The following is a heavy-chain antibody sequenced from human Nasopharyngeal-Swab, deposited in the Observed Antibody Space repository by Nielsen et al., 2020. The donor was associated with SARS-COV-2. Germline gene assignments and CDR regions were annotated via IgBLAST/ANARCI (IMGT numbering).Heavy chain of an antibody. V-gene: IGHV4-31*03. CDR3: ARDRYDSSGYSYYYYGMDV. Sequence: SETLSLTCTVSGGSISSGGYYWSWIRQHPGKGLEWIGYIYYSGSTYYNPSLKSRVTISVDTSKNQFSLKLSSVIAADTAVYYCARDRYDSSGYSYYYYGMDVWGQGTTVTVSS. J-gene: IGHJ6*02. CDR2: IYYSGST. D-gene: IGHD3-22*01. CDR1: GGSISSGGYY.